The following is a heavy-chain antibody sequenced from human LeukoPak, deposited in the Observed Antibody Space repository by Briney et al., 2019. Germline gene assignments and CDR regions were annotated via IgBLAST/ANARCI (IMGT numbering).Heavy chain of an antibody. V-gene: IGHV3-74*01. CDR1: GFTFSSYA. Sequence: GGSLRLSCAASGFTFSSYAMSWVRQAPGKGLVWVSRINSDGSSTSYADSVKGRFTISRDNAKNTLYLQMNSLRAEDTAVYYCARGRGYSGYDFVDAFDIWGQGTMVTVSS. CDR3: ARGRGYSGYDFVDAFDI. J-gene: IGHJ3*02. D-gene: IGHD5-12*01. CDR2: INSDGSST.